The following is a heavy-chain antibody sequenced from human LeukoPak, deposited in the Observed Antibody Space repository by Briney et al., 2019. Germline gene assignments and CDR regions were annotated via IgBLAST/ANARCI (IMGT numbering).Heavy chain of an antibody. Sequence: GRSLRLSCAASRFTFSYFAMHWVRQAPGKGLEWVAVLSDDGSNIFYADSVKGRFTISRDNSKNTLYLQMNSLRAEDTAFYYCAKDPHSSSWCYFDSWGQGTLVT. CDR3: AKDPHSSSWCYFDS. J-gene: IGHJ4*02. CDR2: LSDDGSNI. D-gene: IGHD6-13*01. CDR1: RFTFSYFA. V-gene: IGHV3-30*18.